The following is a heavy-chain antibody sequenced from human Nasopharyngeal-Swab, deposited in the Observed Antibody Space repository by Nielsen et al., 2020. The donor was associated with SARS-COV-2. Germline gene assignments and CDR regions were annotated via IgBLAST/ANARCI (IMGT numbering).Heavy chain of an antibody. CDR2: IYPGDSDT. CDR1: GYSFNTNW. CDR3: ARREGDYGGGEY. V-gene: IGHV5-51*01. Sequence: KVSCKASGYSFNTNWIGWVRQMPGKGLEWMGIIYPGDSDTRYSPSFQGQVTISADKSTSTAYLQWSTLKASDTAMYYCARREGDYGGGEYWGQGTLVIVSS. D-gene: IGHD4-23*01. J-gene: IGHJ4*02.